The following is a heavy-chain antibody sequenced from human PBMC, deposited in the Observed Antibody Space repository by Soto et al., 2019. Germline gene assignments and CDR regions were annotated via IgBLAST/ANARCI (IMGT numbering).Heavy chain of an antibody. D-gene: IGHD5-12*01. CDR2: IFSNDVQ. V-gene: IGHV2-26*01. CDR1: GFSVTNGKMG. J-gene: IGHJ4*02. CDR3: ERNLDIEVGFDY. Sequence: QVTLKESGPVLVKPTETLTLTCTVSGFSVTNGKMGVSWIRQPPGKALEWLAHIFSNDVQSYSTSLRSRLTISKDTSKSQVLLTMTNVDPADTGTYYCERNLDIEVGFDYWGQGAQVTVSS.